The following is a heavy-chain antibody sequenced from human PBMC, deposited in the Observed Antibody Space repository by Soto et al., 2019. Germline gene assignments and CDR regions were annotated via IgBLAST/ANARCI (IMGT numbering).Heavy chain of an antibody. V-gene: IGHV1-46*01. J-gene: IGHJ6*02. D-gene: IGHD3-10*01. Sequence: QVQLEQSGAEVKNPGASVKVSCKASGYTFTSYYMHWVRQAPGQGLEWMGIINPSGGSTSYAQKFQGRVTMTRDTSTSTVYMELSSLRSEDTAVYYCARTSGASVKAYYYYGMDVWGQGTTVTVSS. CDR2: INPSGGST. CDR3: ARTSGASVKAYYYYGMDV. CDR1: GYTFTSYY.